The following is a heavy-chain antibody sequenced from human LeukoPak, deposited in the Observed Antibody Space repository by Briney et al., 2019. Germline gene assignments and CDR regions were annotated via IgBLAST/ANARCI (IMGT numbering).Heavy chain of an antibody. V-gene: IGHV3-30*02. CDR2: IRYDGSNK. CDR1: GFSFSSYG. CDR3: AKPHFDD. Sequence: PGGSLRLSCAASGFSFSSYGMHWVRQAPGKGLEWVAFIRYDGSNKYYADSVKGRSTISRDNSKNTLYLQMNSLRAGDTAVYYCAKPHFDDWGQGTLVTVSS. J-gene: IGHJ4*02.